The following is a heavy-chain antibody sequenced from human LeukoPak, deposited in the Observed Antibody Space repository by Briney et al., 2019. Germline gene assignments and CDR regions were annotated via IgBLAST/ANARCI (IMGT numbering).Heavy chain of an antibody. Sequence: PSETLSLTCTDSGGSISSAGYYGVWIRQAPGKGLEWIGSINYSGSTYYNPSLKSRVTAFVDASKNQFSLELRSVTAADTAVYYCARSGVSGYSSGYYGGGYYYMDVWAKGTTVTVSS. CDR1: GGSISSAGYY. D-gene: IGHD6-19*01. CDR2: INYSGST. V-gene: IGHV4-39*01. J-gene: IGHJ6*03. CDR3: ARSGVSGYSSGYYGGGYYYMDV.